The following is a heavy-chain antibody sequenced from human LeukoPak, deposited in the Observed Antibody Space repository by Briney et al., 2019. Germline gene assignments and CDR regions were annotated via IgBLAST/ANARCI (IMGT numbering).Heavy chain of an antibody. Sequence: WASVKVSCKASGYTFTGYYMHWVRQAPGQGLEWMGWINPNSGGTNYAQKFQGRVTMTRDTSISTAYMELSRLRSDDTAVYYCARERIADNWFDPWGQGTLVTVSS. CDR3: ARERIADNWFDP. D-gene: IGHD6-13*01. V-gene: IGHV1-2*02. CDR1: GYTFTGYY. CDR2: INPNSGGT. J-gene: IGHJ5*02.